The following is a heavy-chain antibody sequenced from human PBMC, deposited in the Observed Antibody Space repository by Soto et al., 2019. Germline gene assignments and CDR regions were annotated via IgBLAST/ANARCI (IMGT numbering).Heavy chain of an antibody. CDR3: VRSMTTLTIDWLDP. CDR1: GFTFSDYW. Sequence: EVQLVESGGGLVQRGGSLRLSCAASGFTFSDYWMHWVRQAPGKGPVWLSRINGDGSNTNHAHFVKVRFTISRDNAKNTLYLQINSLRAEDTAVYYCVRSMTTLTIDWLDPWGRGTQVTVSS. D-gene: IGHD4-17*01. CDR2: INGDGSNT. J-gene: IGHJ5*02. V-gene: IGHV3-74*01.